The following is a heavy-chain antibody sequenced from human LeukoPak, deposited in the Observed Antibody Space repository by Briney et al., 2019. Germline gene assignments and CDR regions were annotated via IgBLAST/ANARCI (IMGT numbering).Heavy chain of an antibody. CDR2: IKHSGST. D-gene: IGHD2-15*01. CDR3: ARDLVVVVAATWYFDL. CDR1: GGSFSGYY. V-gene: IGHV4-34*01. J-gene: IGHJ2*01. Sequence: SETLSLTCAVYGGSFSGYYWSWLRQPPGKGLEGIGEIKHSGSTNYNPSLKSRVTISVDTSKNQFSLKLSSVTAADTAVYYCARDLVVVVAATWYFDLWGRGTLVTVSS.